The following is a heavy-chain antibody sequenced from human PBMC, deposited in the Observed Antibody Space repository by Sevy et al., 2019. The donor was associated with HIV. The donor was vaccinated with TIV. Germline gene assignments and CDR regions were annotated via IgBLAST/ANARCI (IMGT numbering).Heavy chain of an antibody. V-gene: IGHV3-7*01. D-gene: IGHD5-12*01. Sequence: GGSLRLSCAASGFSFSSYWMRWVRQAPGKGLEWVANIKQDGSEKYYVDSVKGRFTISRDDAKNSLYLQMNSLRVEDTAVYYCARVGSARKEDSGYEDALDIWGQGTMVTVSS. J-gene: IGHJ3*02. CDR3: ARVGSARKEDSGYEDALDI. CDR2: IKQDGSEK. CDR1: GFSFSSYW.